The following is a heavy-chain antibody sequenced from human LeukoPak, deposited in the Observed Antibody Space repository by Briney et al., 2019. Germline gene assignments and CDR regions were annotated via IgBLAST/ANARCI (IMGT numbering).Heavy chain of an antibody. CDR2: ISSSGGST. J-gene: IGHJ6*02. Sequence: RSLRPSCAASAFSFSSDAMEWVRHAPRKGLEWVSGISSSGGSTYYADSVKGRFSISRDNSKNPLYLQMNSLRAEDTARYYCAKYLSAKGPPYGLDVWGQGTTVTVSS. CDR3: AKYLSAKGPPYGLDV. V-gene: IGHV3-23*01. CDR1: AFSFSSDA.